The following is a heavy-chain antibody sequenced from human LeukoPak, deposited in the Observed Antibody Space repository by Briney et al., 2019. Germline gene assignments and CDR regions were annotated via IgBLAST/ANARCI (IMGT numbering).Heavy chain of an antibody. CDR2: ISRSRSYI. D-gene: IGHD1-1*01. CDR1: GFTFNIYS. Sequence: PGGSLRLSCAPSGFTFNIYSMNGGPPAPEKGREWVSSISRSRSYIYYADSVKGRVTISRDKSKKSLCLEMNGLRAEDTGVYYCARARDAMDVGWNDWGQGTMVTVSS. CDR3: ARARDAMDVGWND. V-gene: IGHV3-21*01. J-gene: IGHJ1*01.